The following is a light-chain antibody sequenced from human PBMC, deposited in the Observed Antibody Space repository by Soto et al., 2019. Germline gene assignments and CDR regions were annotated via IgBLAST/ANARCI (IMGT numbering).Light chain of an antibody. Sequence: QSALTQPASVSGSPGQSITISCTGTTSDVGGYNYVSWHQQHPGKAPKLMIYDVINRPSGVSNRFSGSKSDNTASLTISGLQAEDEADYYCTSYTSSGTHVFGSGTKVTVL. CDR2: DVI. V-gene: IGLV2-14*01. CDR3: TSYTSSGTHV. CDR1: TSDVGGYNY. J-gene: IGLJ1*01.